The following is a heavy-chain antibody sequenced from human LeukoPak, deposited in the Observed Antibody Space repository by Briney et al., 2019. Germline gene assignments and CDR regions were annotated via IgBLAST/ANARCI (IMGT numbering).Heavy chain of an antibody. CDR1: GFTFSSYS. D-gene: IGHD2-2*01. CDR2: ISSSSSYI. V-gene: IGHV3-21*01. Sequence: GGSLRLSCAASGFTFSSYSMNWVRQAPGKGLEWVSSISSSSSYIYYADSVKGRFTISRDNAKNSLYLQMNSLRAEDTAVYYCARAIVVVPAAMFDYWGQGTLVTVSS. CDR3: ARAIVVVPAAMFDY. J-gene: IGHJ4*02.